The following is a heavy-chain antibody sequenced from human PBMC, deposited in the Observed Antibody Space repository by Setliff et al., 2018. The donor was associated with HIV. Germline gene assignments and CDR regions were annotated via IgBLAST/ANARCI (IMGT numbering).Heavy chain of an antibody. CDR1: GGSISTPTYY. CDR2: VYYSGST. J-gene: IGHJ4*02. D-gene: IGHD6-19*01. CDR3: ARRRSSGWYHYFDY. Sequence: SETLSLTCTVSGGSISTPTYYWGWIRQPPGKGLEWITTVYYSGSTYYNPSLKSRVTISVDTSKNQFSVKLSSVTAADTAVYYCARRRSSGWYHYFDYWGQGTLVTVS. V-gene: IGHV4-39*07.